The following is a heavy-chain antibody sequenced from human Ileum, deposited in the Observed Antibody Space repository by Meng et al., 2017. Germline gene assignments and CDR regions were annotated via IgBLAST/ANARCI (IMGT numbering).Heavy chain of an antibody. Sequence: GSLRLSCAVSGYSISSGYYWGWIRQPPGKGLEWIGSIYHSGSTYYNPSLKSRVTISVDTSKNQFSLKLSSVTAADPAVYYCARLYGDYGTLDYWGQGTLVTVSS. J-gene: IGHJ4*02. CDR3: ARLYGDYGTLDY. CDR2: IYHSGST. D-gene: IGHD4-17*01. CDR1: GYSISSGYY. V-gene: IGHV4-38-2*01.